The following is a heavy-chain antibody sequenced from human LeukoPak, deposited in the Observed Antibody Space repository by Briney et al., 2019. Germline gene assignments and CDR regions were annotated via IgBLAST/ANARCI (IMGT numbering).Heavy chain of an antibody. Sequence: SETLSLTCGVSGYSISRGYSWGWIRQPPGKGLEWIGNIYHSENTHYNPSLKSRVTISPDTSKNQFSLKLTSVTASDTAVYYCARFDHVWETHGMDAFDLWGQGTMVTVSS. CDR1: GYSISRGYS. CDR3: ARFDHVWETHGMDAFDL. D-gene: IGHD3-16*01. V-gene: IGHV4-38-2*01. CDR2: IYHSENT. J-gene: IGHJ3*01.